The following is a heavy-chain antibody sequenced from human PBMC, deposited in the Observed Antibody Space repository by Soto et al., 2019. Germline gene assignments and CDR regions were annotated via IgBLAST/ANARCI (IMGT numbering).Heavy chain of an antibody. V-gene: IGHV1-18*01. J-gene: IGHJ6*02. CDR2: ISAYNGNT. CDR1: GYTFTSYG. D-gene: IGHD3-10*01. Sequence: ASVKVSCKASGYTFTSYGISWVRQAPGQGLEWMGWISAYNGNTNYAQKLQGRVTMTTDTSTSTAYMELRSLSSDDTAVYYCARSPKWFGELAYYYYGMDVWGQGTTVTVSS. CDR3: ARSPKWFGELAYYYYGMDV.